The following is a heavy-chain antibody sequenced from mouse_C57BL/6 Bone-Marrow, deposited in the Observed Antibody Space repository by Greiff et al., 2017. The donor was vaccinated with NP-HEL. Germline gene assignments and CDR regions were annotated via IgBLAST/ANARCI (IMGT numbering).Heavy chain of an antibody. D-gene: IGHD3-3*01. CDR3: AKDRGGTPFAY. J-gene: IGHJ3*01. CDR2: INPNNGGT. Sequence: EVQLQQSGPELVKPGASVKMSCKASGYTFTDYNMHWVKQSHGKSLEWIGYINPNNGGTSYNQKFKGKATLTVNKSSSTAYMELRSLTSEDSAVYYCAKDRGGTPFAYWGQGTLVTVSA. V-gene: IGHV1-22*01. CDR1: GYTFTDYN.